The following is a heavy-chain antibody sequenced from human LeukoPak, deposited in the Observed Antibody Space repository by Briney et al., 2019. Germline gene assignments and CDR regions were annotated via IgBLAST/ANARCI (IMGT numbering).Heavy chain of an antibody. J-gene: IGHJ3*02. V-gene: IGHV3-33*01. CDR2: IRYDGSNK. Sequence: PGGSLRLSCAASGFTFSSYGMHWVRQAPGKGLEWVAVIRYDGSNKYYADSVKGRFTISRDNSKNTLYLQMNSLRAEDTAVYYCARVSPAGNAFDIWGQGTMVTVSS. CDR3: ARVSPAGNAFDI. CDR1: GFTFSSYG.